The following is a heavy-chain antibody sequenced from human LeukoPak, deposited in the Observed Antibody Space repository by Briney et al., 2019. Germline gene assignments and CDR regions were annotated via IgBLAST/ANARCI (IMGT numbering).Heavy chain of an antibody. CDR1: GFTFTTYW. CDR3: AKGAFRDQVQGYYYMDV. D-gene: IGHD3-10*01. J-gene: IGHJ6*03. V-gene: IGHV3-7*01. CDR2: VKQDGSEK. Sequence: PGGSLRLSCAASGFTFTTYWMTWVRQAPGKGLEWVAKVKQDGSEKYYVDSVKGRFSISRDNAKNSLSLQMNSLRAEDTAVYYCAKGAFRDQVQGYYYMDVWGKGTTVTVSS.